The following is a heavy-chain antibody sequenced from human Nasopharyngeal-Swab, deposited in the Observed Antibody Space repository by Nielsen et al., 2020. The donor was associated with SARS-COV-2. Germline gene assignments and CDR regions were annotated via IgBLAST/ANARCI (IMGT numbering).Heavy chain of an antibody. Sequence: IRQPPGKALEWLARFVWEDNKYYTTSLKSRRTISKDASEEQVVLTMTNVDTADSATYYCARITVYQFLPRTPVWSFDYWGQGAPVTVSS. V-gene: IGHV2-70*11. D-gene: IGHD3-3*01. CDR3: ARITVYQFLPRTPVWSFDY. J-gene: IGHJ4*02. CDR2: FVWEDNK.